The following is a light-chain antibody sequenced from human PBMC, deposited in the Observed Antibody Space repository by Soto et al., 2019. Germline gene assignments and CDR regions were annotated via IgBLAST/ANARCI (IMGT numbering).Light chain of an antibody. J-gene: IGKJ1*01. V-gene: IGKV1-5*01. CDR2: DAS. CDR3: HQYKDYTYT. Sequence: DIQMTQSPATLSASVGDRVTITCRASQRVDRWLAWYQQKPGKAPKLLISDASTLESGVPSRFSGSGSVTEFTLAIAGLQPDDFATYFCHQYKDYTYTFGQGTKVDIK. CDR1: QRVDRW.